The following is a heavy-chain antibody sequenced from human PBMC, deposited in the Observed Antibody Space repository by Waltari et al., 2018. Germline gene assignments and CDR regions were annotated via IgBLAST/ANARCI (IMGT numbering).Heavy chain of an antibody. D-gene: IGHD6-13*01. V-gene: IGHV3-23*01. Sequence: EVQLLESGGGLVQPGGSLRPSCAASGFTFRSCAMSWVRQAPGKGLEWVSAISGSGGSTYYADSVKGRFTISRDNSKNTLYLQMNSLRAEDTAVYYCAKDGAGAAAGYFDYWGQGTLVTVSS. CDR3: AKDGAGAAAGYFDY. CDR1: GFTFRSCA. J-gene: IGHJ4*02. CDR2: ISGSGGST.